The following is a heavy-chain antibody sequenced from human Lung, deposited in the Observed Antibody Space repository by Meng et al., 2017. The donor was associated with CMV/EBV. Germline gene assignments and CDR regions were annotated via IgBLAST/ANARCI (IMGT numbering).Heavy chain of an antibody. Sequence: ASVXVSXKASGYTFTGYYMHWVRQAPGQGLEWMGWINPNSGGTTYAQKFQGRVTMTRDTSISTAYMELSRLRSDDTAVYYCARVGERAMVYYFDYWGQGTLVTVSS. CDR3: ARVGERAMVYYFDY. CDR1: GYTFTGYY. V-gene: IGHV1-2*02. D-gene: IGHD5-18*01. CDR2: INPNSGGT. J-gene: IGHJ4*02.